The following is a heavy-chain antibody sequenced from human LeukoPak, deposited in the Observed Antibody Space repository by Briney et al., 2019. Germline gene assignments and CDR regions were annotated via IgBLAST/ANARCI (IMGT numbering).Heavy chain of an antibody. J-gene: IGHJ4*02. CDR2: IKQDGSEK. Sequence: GGSPRLSCAASGFTFSTYYMSWIRQAPGKGLEWVANIKQDGSEKYYVDSVKGRFTISRDNARNSLYLQMTSLRAEDTAMYYCARESGGNDYWGQGTLVTVSS. D-gene: IGHD4-23*01. CDR1: GFTFSTYY. V-gene: IGHV3-7*01. CDR3: ARESGGNDY.